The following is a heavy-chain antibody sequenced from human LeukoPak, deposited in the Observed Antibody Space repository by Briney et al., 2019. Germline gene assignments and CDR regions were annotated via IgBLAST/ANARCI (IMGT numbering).Heavy chain of an antibody. CDR2: FDPEGGVT. Sequence: ASVKVSCKVSGYTLTELSMHWVRQAPGKGLEWMGGFDPEGGVTIYAQKFQGRVTMTEDTSTDTAYMELSSLRSEDTAVYYCATAFSHLELRDYWGQGTLVTVSS. CDR3: ATAFSHLELRDY. J-gene: IGHJ4*02. CDR1: GYTLTELS. V-gene: IGHV1-24*01. D-gene: IGHD1-7*01.